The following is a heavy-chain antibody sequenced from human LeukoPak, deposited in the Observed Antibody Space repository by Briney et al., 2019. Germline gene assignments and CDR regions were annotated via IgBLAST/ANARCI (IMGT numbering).Heavy chain of an antibody. CDR2: INPSGGST. D-gene: IGHD2-2*01. CDR3: ARGVKYQLPLGDNWFDP. Sequence: GASVKVSCKASGYTFTSYYMHWVRQAPGQGLEWMRIINPSGGSTSYAQKFQGRVTMTRDTSTSTVYMELSSLRSEDTAVYYCARGVKYQLPLGDNWFDPWGQGTLVTVSS. V-gene: IGHV1-46*01. CDR1: GYTFTSYY. J-gene: IGHJ5*02.